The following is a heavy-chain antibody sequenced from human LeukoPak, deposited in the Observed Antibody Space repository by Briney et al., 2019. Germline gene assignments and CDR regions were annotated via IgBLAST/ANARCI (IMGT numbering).Heavy chain of an antibody. J-gene: IGHJ4*02. V-gene: IGHV3-48*02. Sequence: AGSLILSCAASGFTFSRHSMNWVRQAPGKGLEWVSYISNSGGTQYYADSVKGRFTISRNNAKNSLYLQMNSLRDEDTAVYYCARPIVAGSRYFFDYGGQASLVAVSS. CDR1: GFTFSRHS. CDR3: ARPIVAGSRYFFDY. D-gene: IGHD3-22*01. CDR2: ISNSGGTQ.